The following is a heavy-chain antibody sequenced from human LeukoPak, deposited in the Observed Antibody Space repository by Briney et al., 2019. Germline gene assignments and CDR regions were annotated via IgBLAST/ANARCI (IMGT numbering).Heavy chain of an antibody. D-gene: IGHD5-24*01. V-gene: IGHV3-23*01. CDR2: ISNSDGNT. Sequence: GGSLRLSCIASGFTFSSYAMSWVRQAPGKGLEWASTISNSDGNTYYADSVKGRFTISRDNAKNSLYLQMNSLRAEDTAVYYCARDDGYGDYSDYWGQGTLVTVSS. CDR3: ARDDGYGDYSDY. J-gene: IGHJ4*02. CDR1: GFTFSSYA.